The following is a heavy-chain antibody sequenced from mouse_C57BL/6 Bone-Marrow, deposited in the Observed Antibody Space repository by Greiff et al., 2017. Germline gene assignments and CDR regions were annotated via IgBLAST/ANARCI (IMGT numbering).Heavy chain of an antibody. Sequence: EVHLVESGGDLVKPGGSLKLSCAASGFTFSSYGMSWVRQTPDKRLEWVAPISSGGSYTYYPDSVKGRFTISRDTAKNTLYLQMSSRKPEDTAMYNCARRVTGTDFDYWGQGTTLTVSS. CDR2: ISSGGSYT. D-gene: IGHD4-1*01. V-gene: IGHV5-6*01. CDR1: GFTFSSYG. CDR3: ARRVTGTDFDY. J-gene: IGHJ2*01.